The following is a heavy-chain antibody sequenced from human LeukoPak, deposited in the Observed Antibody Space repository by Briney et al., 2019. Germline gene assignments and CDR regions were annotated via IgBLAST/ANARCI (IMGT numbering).Heavy chain of an antibody. J-gene: IGHJ4*02. Sequence: SETLSLTCTVSGGSISSYYWSWIRQPPGKGLEWIGFIFYSGTTNYNPSLKSRVTISVDTSKNQFSLRLSSVTAADTAVYYCARGGWNKFDYWGQGTLVTVSS. V-gene: IGHV4-59*01. CDR1: GGSISSYY. D-gene: IGHD3-22*01. CDR2: IFYSGTT. CDR3: ARGGWNKFDY.